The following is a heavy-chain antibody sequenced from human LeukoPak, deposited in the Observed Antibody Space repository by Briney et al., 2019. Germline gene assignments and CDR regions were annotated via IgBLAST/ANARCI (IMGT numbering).Heavy chain of an antibody. CDR2: IYWNDDK. D-gene: IGHD3-9*01. V-gene: IGHV2-5*01. J-gene: IGHJ5*02. CDR3: AHSELSDLFYPNYDIWFDP. Sequence: SGPTLVNPTQTLTLTCTFSGFSLSTSEVGVGWIRQPPGKALEWLALIYWNDDKRYSPSLKSRLTITKDTSKNQVVLTMTNMDPVDTATYYCAHSELSDLFYPNYDIWFDPWGQGTLVTVSS. CDR1: GFSLSTSEVG.